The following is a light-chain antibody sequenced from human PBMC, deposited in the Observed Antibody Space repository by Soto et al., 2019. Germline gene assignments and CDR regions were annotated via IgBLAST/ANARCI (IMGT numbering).Light chain of an antibody. J-gene: IGKJ4*01. CDR2: DAS. Sequence: DIPMTQSPSTLSASLGDRVTITCRASQSISSWLAWYQQKPGKAPKLLIYDASSLESGVPSRFSGSGSGTEFTLTISSLQPDDFATYYCQQYNSYSLTFGGGTKVDIK. V-gene: IGKV1-5*01. CDR1: QSISSW. CDR3: QQYNSYSLT.